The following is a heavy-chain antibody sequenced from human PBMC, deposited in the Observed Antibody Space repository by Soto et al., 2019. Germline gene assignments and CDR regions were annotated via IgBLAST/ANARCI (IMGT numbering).Heavy chain of an antibody. CDR1: GDSIRSSIYQ. D-gene: IGHD1-1*01. J-gene: IGHJ4*02. CDR2: AYYSEST. CDR3: ARHRNWKADY. Sequence: KTSETLSLTCIVSGDSIRSSIYQWGWIRQPPGRGLEWIGSAYYSESTYYNPSLKSRVTISLDTSKNQFSLRVNSVTAADTAVYYCARHRNWKADYWGQGTLVTVSS. V-gene: IGHV4-39*01.